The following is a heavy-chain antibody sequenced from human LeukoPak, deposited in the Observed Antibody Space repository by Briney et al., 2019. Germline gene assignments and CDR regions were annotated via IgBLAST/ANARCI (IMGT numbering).Heavy chain of an antibody. Sequence: SETLSLTCTVSGDSISNYYWSWIRQSPGKELEWIGYMYNRGSTIYNPSLMSRVSMSVDTSNNQFSLHLTSVTAADTAVYYCARDNPARVTASLDYWGQGTLVTVSS. CDR3: ARDNPARVTASLDY. J-gene: IGHJ4*02. CDR2: MYNRGST. CDR1: GDSISNYY. V-gene: IGHV4-59*12. D-gene: IGHD2-21*02.